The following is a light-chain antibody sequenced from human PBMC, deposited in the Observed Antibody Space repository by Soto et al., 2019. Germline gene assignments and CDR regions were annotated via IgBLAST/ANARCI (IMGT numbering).Light chain of an antibody. J-gene: IGKJ4*01. CDR3: QQRSNWLT. CDR1: QSVSSY. CDR2: DAS. Sequence: EIMLTQSPATLSLSPGERATLSCRASQSVSSYLAWYQQKPGQAPRLLIYDASNRATGIPARFSGSGSGTDFTLTISSLEPEDFAVYYCQQRSNWLTFGGGPKVEIK. V-gene: IGKV3-11*01.